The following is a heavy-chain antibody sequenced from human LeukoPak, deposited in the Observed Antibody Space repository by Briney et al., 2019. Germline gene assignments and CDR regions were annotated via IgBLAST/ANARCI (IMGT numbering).Heavy chain of an antibody. D-gene: IGHD2-15*01. CDR2: FSGSGGST. CDR1: GFIFNNYI. J-gene: IGHJ4*02. V-gene: IGHV3-23*01. CDR3: AKDRRVVVVVAATRGGFDY. Sequence: GGSLRLSCAVSGFIFNNYIMNWVRQAPGKGLEWVSTFSGSGGSTYYADSVKGRFTISRDNSKNTLYLQMNSLRAEDTAVYYCAKDRRVVVVVAATRGGFDYWGQGTLVTVSS.